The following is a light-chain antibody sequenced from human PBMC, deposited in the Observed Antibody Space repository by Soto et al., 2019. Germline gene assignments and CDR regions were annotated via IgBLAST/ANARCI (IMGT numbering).Light chain of an antibody. CDR3: QKYNNWPPVT. CDR2: GAS. Sequence: EIVMTQSPATLSVSPGERATLSCRASQSVSSNLAWYQQKPGQAPRLLIYGASTRATGIPARFSGSGSGTEFTLTISSLQSEDFAVYCCQKYNNWPPVTFGPGTKVDIK. CDR1: QSVSSN. J-gene: IGKJ3*01. V-gene: IGKV3-15*01.